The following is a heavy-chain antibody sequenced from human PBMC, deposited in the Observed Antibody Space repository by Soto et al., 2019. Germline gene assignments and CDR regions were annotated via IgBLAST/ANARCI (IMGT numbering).Heavy chain of an antibody. D-gene: IGHD6-13*01. CDR1: GGTFSSYA. CDR2: IIPIFGTA. J-gene: IGHJ4*02. V-gene: IGHV1-69*01. Sequence: QVQLVQSGAEVKKPGSSVKVSCKASGGTFSSYAISWVRQAPGQGLEWMGGIIPIFGTANYAQKFQGRVTITADESTSTADMELSSLRSEDTAVYYCARVPASMIAAAGDYWGQGTLVTVSS. CDR3: ARVPASMIAAAGDY.